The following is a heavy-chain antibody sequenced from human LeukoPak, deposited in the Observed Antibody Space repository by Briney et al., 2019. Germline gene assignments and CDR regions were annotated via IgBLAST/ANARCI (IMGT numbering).Heavy chain of an antibody. CDR3: ARDLSGYQSTHYYYYYGMDV. J-gene: IGHJ6*02. CDR1: GGSISSYY. Sequence: PSETLSLTCTVAGGSISSYYWSWIRQPPGKELEWIGYIYYSGSTNYNPSLKSRVTISVDTSKNQFSLKLSSVTAADTAVYYCARDLSGYQSTHYYYYYGMDVWGQGTTVTVSS. V-gene: IGHV4-59*01. D-gene: IGHD6-25*01. CDR2: IYYSGST.